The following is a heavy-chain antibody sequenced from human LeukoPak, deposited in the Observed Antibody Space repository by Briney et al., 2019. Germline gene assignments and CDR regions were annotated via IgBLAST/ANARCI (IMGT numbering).Heavy chain of an antibody. CDR3: ARKRGGSYYSGSDY. D-gene: IGHD1-26*01. CDR2: VRGSDAGT. V-gene: IGHV3-23*01. Sequence: GGSLRLSCAASGFTFSSYAMNWVRQAPGKGLEWVSAVRGSDAGTSYADSVKGRFTIHRDNEKNTLYLQMNSLRGEDTAVYYCARKRGGSYYSGSDYWGQGTLVTVS. CDR1: GFTFSSYA. J-gene: IGHJ4*02.